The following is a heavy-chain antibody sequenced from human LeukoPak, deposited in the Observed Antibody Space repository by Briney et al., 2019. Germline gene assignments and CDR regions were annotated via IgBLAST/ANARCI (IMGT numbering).Heavy chain of an antibody. V-gene: IGHV4-34*01. CDR1: GGSFSGYY. D-gene: IGHD6-6*01. Sequence: SQTLSLTCAVYGGSFSGYYWSWIRQPPGKGLEWIWEINHSGSTNYNPSLKSRVTISVDTSKNQFSLKLSSVTAADTAVYYCARSRSSIAARNFDYWGQGTLVTVSS. CDR2: INHSGST. J-gene: IGHJ4*02. CDR3: ARSRSSIAARNFDY.